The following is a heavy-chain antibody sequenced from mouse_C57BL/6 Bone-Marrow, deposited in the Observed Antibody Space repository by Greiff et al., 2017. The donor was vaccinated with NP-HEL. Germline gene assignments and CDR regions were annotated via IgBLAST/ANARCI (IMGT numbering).Heavy chain of an antibody. CDR1: GYTFTSYG. Sequence: QVQLQQSGAELARPGASVKLSCKASGYTFTSYGISWVKQRTGQGLEWIGEIYPRSGNTYYNEKFKGKATLTADKSSSTAYMELRSLTSEDSAVYFCARLLVITTVVPWGQGTTLTVSS. V-gene: IGHV1-81*01. CDR3: ARLLVITTVVP. CDR2: IYPRSGNT. D-gene: IGHD1-1*01. J-gene: IGHJ2*01.